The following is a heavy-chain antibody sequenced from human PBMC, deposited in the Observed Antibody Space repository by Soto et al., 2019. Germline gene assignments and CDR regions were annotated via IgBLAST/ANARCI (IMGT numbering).Heavy chain of an antibody. Sequence: QVQLVQSGAEVKKPGSSVKVSCKASGGTFSSYAISWVRQAPGQGLEWMGGIIPIFGTANYAQKFQGRVTITADKSASTAYMELSSLRSEDTAVYYCARLATGRSGYYYGMDVWGQGTTVTVSS. CDR1: GGTFSSYA. V-gene: IGHV1-69*06. J-gene: IGHJ6*02. CDR3: ARLATGRSGYYYGMDV. CDR2: IIPIFGTA. D-gene: IGHD5-12*01.